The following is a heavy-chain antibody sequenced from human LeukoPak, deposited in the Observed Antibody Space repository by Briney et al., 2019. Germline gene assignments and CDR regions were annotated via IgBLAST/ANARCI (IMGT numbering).Heavy chain of an antibody. CDR1: GYTFTGYY. D-gene: IGHD3-22*01. J-gene: IGHJ4*02. CDR2: INPNSGGT. Sequence: GASMKVSCKASGYTFTGYYMHWVRQAPGQGLEWMGRINPNSGGTNYAQKFQGRVTMTRDTSISTAYMELSRLRSDDTAVYYCARDLAGPYYYDSSGVDYWGQGTLVTVSS. V-gene: IGHV1-2*06. CDR3: ARDLAGPYYYDSSGVDY.